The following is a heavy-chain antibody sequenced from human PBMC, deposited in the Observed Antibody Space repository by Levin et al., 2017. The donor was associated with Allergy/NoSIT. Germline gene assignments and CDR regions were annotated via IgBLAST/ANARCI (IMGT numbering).Heavy chain of an antibody. CDR2: IYPSDSNT. D-gene: IGHD2-2*01. V-gene: IGHV5-51*01. CDR1: GYSFTSYW. J-gene: IGHJ5*02. Sequence: KVSCKGSGYSFTSYWIGWVRQMPGKGLEWMGIIYPSDSNTKYSPSFQGQVTISADKSISTAYLQWSSLKASDTAMYYCARGPCSSTSCYSFDPWGQGTLVTVSS. CDR3: ARGPCSSTSCYSFDP.